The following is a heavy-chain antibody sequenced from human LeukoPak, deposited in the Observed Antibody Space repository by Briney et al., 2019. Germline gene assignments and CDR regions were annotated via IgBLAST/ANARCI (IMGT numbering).Heavy chain of an antibody. CDR2: IKGKTDRGTT. J-gene: IGHJ4*02. D-gene: IGHD1-7*01. CDR1: GFTFSNAW. Sequence: PGGCLRLSCAASGFTFSNAWMSWVRQAPGKGLEWVGRIKGKTDRGTTDYAGAVRGRFTISRDDSKNILYLQMNSLETEDTAVYYCTAGTGTSDFDYWGQGTLVTVSS. V-gene: IGHV3-15*01. CDR3: TAGTGTSDFDY.